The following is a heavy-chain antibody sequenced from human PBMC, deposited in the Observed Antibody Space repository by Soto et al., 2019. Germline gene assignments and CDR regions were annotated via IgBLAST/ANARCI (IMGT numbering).Heavy chain of an antibody. J-gene: IGHJ4*02. V-gene: IGHV1-8*01. Sequence: QVQLVQSGAEVKKPGASVRVSCKTSGYTFINYDINWVRQAPGQGLEWMGWMNPNSGDAVYAQNFQGRVTMTGNTSMSTAYMDLGSLRSADTAVYYCARGRKSFYLDSWGQGTLVTVSS. CDR2: MNPNSGDA. CDR1: GYTFINYD. CDR3: ARGRKSFYLDS.